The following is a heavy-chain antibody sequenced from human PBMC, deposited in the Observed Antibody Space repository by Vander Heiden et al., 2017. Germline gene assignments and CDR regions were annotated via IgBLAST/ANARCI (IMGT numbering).Heavy chain of an antibody. Sequence: QLQLQESGPRMVKPSETPSLTCTVSGGSISGSNHYWGWIRQAPGERLEWIGNFYHRGSTYYNSSLKSRVTISVDTSKNQFSLMLTSVTAADTAFYYCASGYGAIDDWGQGQLVTVSS. CDR2: FYHRGST. V-gene: IGHV4-39*01. D-gene: IGHD4-17*01. J-gene: IGHJ4*02. CDR1: GGSISGSNHY. CDR3: ASGYGAIDD.